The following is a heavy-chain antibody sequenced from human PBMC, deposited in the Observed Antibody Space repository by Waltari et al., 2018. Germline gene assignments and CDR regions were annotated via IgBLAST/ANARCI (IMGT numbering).Heavy chain of an antibody. J-gene: IGHJ4*02. Sequence: QVQLQESGPGLVKPSETLSLTCAVPGHSISSGYYWGWSRQPPGKGLVWSGSIYHSGSTYYNPSLKSRVTISVDTSKNQFSLKLSSVTAADTAVYYCARDRGFWAAAGLNYFDYWGQGTLVTVSS. CDR2: IYHSGST. CDR1: GHSISSGYY. V-gene: IGHV4-38-2*02. CDR3: ARDRGFWAAAGLNYFDY. D-gene: IGHD6-13*01.